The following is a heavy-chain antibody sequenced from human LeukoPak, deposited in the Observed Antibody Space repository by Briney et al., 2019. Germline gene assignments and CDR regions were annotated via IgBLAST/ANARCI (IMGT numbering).Heavy chain of an antibody. CDR3: ARGVYIVEGGYAGPLWY. D-gene: IGHD5-12*01. V-gene: IGHV3-21*01. J-gene: IGHJ4*02. Sequence: GGSLRLSCAASGFTFSSFSMNWVRQAPGKGLEWVSSISSSSSYIYYADSVKGRFTISRDNAKNSLYLQMNSLRAEDTAVYFCARGVYIVEGGYAGPLWYWGQGNLVTVSS. CDR2: ISSSSSYI. CDR1: GFTFSSFS.